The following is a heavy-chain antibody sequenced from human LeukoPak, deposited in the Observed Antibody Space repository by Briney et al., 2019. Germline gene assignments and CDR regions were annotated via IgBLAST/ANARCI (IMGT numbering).Heavy chain of an antibody. J-gene: IGHJ4*02. V-gene: IGHV4-38-2*01. Sequence: SETLSLTCAVSGYSISSGYYWGWIRQPPGKGLEWIGSIYYSGSTYYNPSLKSRVTISVDTSKNQFSLKLSSVTAADTAVYYCARQRAGGASTNFDYWGQGTLVTVSS. D-gene: IGHD1-26*01. CDR1: GYSISSGYY. CDR3: ARQRAGGASTNFDY. CDR2: IYYSGST.